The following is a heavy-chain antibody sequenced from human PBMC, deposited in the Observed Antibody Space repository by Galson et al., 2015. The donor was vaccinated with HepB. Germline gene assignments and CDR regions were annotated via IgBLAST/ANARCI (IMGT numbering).Heavy chain of an antibody. V-gene: IGHV5-51*03. CDR1: GLSSGTNW. D-gene: IGHD6-13*01. J-gene: IGHJ4*02. Sequence: QSGAEVKKPGESLRISCKVSGLSSGTNWIACVRQMPEKGLELMGIIDLDDSETRYSPSFEGQVTISADGSIDTAYLQWSSLKASDSAIYFCARLKAVAAAGAGYLDYWGQGALITVSS. CDR2: IDLDDSET. CDR3: ARLKAVAAAGAGYLDY.